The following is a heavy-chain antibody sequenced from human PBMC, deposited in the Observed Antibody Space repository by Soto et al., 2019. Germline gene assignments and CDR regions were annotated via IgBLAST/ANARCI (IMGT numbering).Heavy chain of an antibody. Sequence: SETLSLTCTVSGGSISSYYWSWIRQPPGKGLEWIGYIYYSGSTNYNSSLKSRVTISVDTSKNQFSLKLSSVTAADTAVYYCARAAAANWFDPWGQGTLVTVSS. J-gene: IGHJ5*02. CDR3: ARAAAANWFDP. D-gene: IGHD2-2*01. CDR2: IYYSGST. V-gene: IGHV4-59*01. CDR1: GGSISSYY.